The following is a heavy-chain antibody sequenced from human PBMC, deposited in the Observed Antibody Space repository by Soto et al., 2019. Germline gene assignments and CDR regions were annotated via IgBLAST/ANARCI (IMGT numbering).Heavy chain of an antibody. CDR2: ISYDGSNK. Sequence: QVQLVESGGGVVQPGRSLRLSCAASGFTFSSYGMHWVRQAPGKGLEWVAVISYDGSNKYYADSVKGRFTISRDNSKNTLYRQMNSLRAEDTAVYYCAKDKVPVVVTAPLDYWGQGTLVTVSS. D-gene: IGHD2-21*02. J-gene: IGHJ4*02. CDR1: GFTFSSYG. CDR3: AKDKVPVVVTAPLDY. V-gene: IGHV3-30*18.